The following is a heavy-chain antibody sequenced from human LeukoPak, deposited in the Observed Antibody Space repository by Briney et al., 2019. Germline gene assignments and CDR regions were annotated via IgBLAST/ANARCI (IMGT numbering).Heavy chain of an antibody. D-gene: IGHD1-26*01. CDR1: GFSFSNCA. CDR3: VKELTVGAPHALFDY. CDR2: INPSGDRT. Sequence: PGGSLRLSCTASGFSFSNCAMGWVRQAPRKGLEWVSAINPSGDRTYYADSVKGRFTISRDNSKNTVYLQINSLSAEDTAVYHCVKELTVGAPHALFDYWGQGTLVTVSS. V-gene: IGHV3-23*01. J-gene: IGHJ4*02.